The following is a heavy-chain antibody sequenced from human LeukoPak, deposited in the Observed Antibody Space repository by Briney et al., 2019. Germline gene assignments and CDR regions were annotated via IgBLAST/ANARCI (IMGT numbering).Heavy chain of an antibody. CDR1: GGSISSNNYY. CDR3: ARGPGIPPPPLYYYYMDV. CDR2: IYYSGST. D-gene: IGHD3-10*01. J-gene: IGHJ6*03. Sequence: SETLSLTCTVSGGSISSNNYYRGWIRQPPGKGLEWIGSIYYSGSTYYNPSLKSRVTISVDTSKNQFSLKLSSVTAADTAVYYCARGPGIPPPPLYYYYMDVWGKGTTVTISS. V-gene: IGHV4-39*01.